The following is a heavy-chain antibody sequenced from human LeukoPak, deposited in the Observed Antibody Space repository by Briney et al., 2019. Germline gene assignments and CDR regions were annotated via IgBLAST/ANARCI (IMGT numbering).Heavy chain of an antibody. CDR2: IAYEGSNK. V-gene: IGHV3-30*03. CDR3: ARDQGVVVHGKYHYYGMDV. Sequence: GRSLRLSCAASGFTFSSYGIDWVRQAAGKGMEWVAAIAYEGSNKYYADSVKGRFTISRDNYKKTMYQQMNSLRGAQTAMYYCARDQGVVVHGKYHYYGMDVWGQRPTVTVSS. J-gene: IGHJ6*02. CDR1: GFTFSSYG. D-gene: IGHD3-22*01.